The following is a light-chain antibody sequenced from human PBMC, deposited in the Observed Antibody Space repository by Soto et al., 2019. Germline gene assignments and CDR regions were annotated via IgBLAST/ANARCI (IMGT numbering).Light chain of an antibody. CDR2: NND. CDR3: AAWDDSLNGPV. CDR1: NSNLRRNS. V-gene: IGLV1-44*01. Sequence: QPVLTQPPSASETPGQRVTISCSGSNSNLRRNSVHWYQHLPGTAPKLLIHNNDQRPSGVPDRFSGSKSGTSASLAISGLQSEDEADYYCAAWDDSLNGPVLGGGTQLTVL. J-gene: IGLJ3*02.